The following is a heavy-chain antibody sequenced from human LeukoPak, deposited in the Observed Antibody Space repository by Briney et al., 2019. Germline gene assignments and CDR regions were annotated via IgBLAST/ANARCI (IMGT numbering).Heavy chain of an antibody. V-gene: IGHV4-39*01. CDR3: ARQVYSNYYYYYMDV. Sequence: TASETLSLTCTVSGGSISSSSYYWGWIRQPPGKGLEWIGGIYYSGSTYYNPSLKSRVTISVDTSKNQFSLKLSSVTAADTAVYFCARQVYSNYYYYYMDVWGKGTTVTVSS. CDR1: GGSISSSSYY. CDR2: IYYSGST. D-gene: IGHD4-11*01. J-gene: IGHJ6*03.